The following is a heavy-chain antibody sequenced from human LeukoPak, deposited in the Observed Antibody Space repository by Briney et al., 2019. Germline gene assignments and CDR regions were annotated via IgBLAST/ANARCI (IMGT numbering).Heavy chain of an antibody. CDR1: GFTFSSYA. Sequence: GGSLRVSCAAFGFTFSSYAMSWVRQAPGKGLEWVSAISGSGGSTYYADSVKGRFTISRDNSKNTLYLQMNSLRAEDTAVYYCAKDARAVAGDYYYGMDVWGQGTTVTVSS. V-gene: IGHV3-23*01. D-gene: IGHD6-19*01. CDR2: ISGSGGST. CDR3: AKDARAVAGDYYYGMDV. J-gene: IGHJ6*02.